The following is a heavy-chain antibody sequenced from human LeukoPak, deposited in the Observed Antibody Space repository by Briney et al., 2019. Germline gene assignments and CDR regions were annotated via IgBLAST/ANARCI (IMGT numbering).Heavy chain of an antibody. Sequence: ASVKVSCTASGYIFTGYYIHWVRQAPGQGLEWMGRINPNSGGTDYAQKFQGRVTMTRDTSISTAYMELTRLRSDDTAVYYCARDSPYTVTPGGYFDYWGQGTLVTVSS. J-gene: IGHJ4*02. CDR1: GYIFTGYY. CDR3: ARDSPYTVTPGGYFDY. CDR2: INPNSGGT. D-gene: IGHD4-17*01. V-gene: IGHV1-2*02.